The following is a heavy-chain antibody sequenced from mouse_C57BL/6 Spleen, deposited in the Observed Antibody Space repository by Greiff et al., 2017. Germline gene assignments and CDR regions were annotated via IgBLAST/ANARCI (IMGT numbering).Heavy chain of an antibody. Sequence: VQLQQSGAELVKPGASVKLSCKASGYTFTEYTIHWVKQRSGQGLEWIGGFYPGSGNLTYNEKFKAKATLTADKSSTTVYMELSRLTSEDSAVYFWARHGAPYGNYRDYAMDYWGQGTSVTVSS. V-gene: IGHV1-62-2*01. CDR2: FYPGSGNL. CDR1: GYTFTEYT. J-gene: IGHJ4*01. CDR3: ARHGAPYGNYRDYAMDY. D-gene: IGHD2-10*02.